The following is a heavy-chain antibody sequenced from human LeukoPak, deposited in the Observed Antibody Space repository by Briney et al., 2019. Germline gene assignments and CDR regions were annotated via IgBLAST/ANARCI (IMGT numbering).Heavy chain of an antibody. V-gene: IGHV3-9*01. CDR1: GFTFDDYA. D-gene: IGHD3-22*01. Sequence: GGSLRLSCAASGFTFDDYAMHWVRQAPGKGLEWVSGISWNSGSIGYADSVKGRFTISRDNAKNSLYLQMNSLRAEDTALNYCAKSRSSGYSPFDYWGQGTLVTVFS. CDR2: ISWNSGSI. CDR3: AKSRSSGYSPFDY. J-gene: IGHJ4*02.